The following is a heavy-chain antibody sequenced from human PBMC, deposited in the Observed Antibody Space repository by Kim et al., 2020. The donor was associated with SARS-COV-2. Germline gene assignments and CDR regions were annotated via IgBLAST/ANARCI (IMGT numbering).Heavy chain of an antibody. J-gene: IGHJ6*02. CDR1: GGSISSYY. CDR2: IYYSGST. V-gene: IGHV4-59*01. Sequence: SETLSLTCTASGGSISSYYWSWIRQPPGKGLEWIGYIYYSGSTNYNPSLKSRVTISVDTSKNQFSLMLSSVTAADTAVYYCATVLGYCSSTSCRPDYYGMDVWGQETTVTVSS. CDR3: ATVLGYCSSTSCRPDYYGMDV. D-gene: IGHD2-2*01.